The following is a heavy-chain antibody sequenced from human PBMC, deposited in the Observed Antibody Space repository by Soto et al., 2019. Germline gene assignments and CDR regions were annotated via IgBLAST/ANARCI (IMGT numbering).Heavy chain of an antibody. CDR1: GFTVSTNY. Sequence: XGALRLSCSASGFTVSTNYMSWVRQAPGKGLEWASVIYIGGNTYCADSVKGRFAISRDDSKNTVYLQMNSLRVEDTAMYYCATGGHTYGPDGFDIWGRGKTVTVSS. J-gene: IGHJ3*02. CDR2: IYIGGNT. CDR3: ATGGHTYGPDGFDI. D-gene: IGHD5-18*01. V-gene: IGHV3-53*01.